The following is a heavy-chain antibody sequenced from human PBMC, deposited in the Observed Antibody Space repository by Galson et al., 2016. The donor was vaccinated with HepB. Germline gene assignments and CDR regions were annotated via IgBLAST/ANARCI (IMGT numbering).Heavy chain of an antibody. CDR2: IFHTGTT. CDR1: GASINSSPYF. V-gene: IGHV4-39*01. CDR3: ARHLGTPVVKWFDP. D-gene: IGHD4-23*01. Sequence: SETLSLTCTVSGASINSSPYFWGWIRQPPGKGLEWIGTIFHTGTTYYNPSLQSRVTISVDTSKNHFSLNLISVTASDTAMYYCARHLGTPVVKWFDPWGQGTLVSVSS. J-gene: IGHJ5*02.